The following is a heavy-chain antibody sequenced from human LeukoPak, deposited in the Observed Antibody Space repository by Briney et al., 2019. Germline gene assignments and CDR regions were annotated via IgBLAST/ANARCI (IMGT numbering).Heavy chain of an antibody. J-gene: IGHJ4*02. CDR2: INTNTGNP. Sequence: ASVKVSCKASGYTFTSYAMNWVRQAPGQGLEWMGWINTNTGNPTYAQGFTGRFVFSLDTSVSTAYLQISSLKAEDTAVYYCARDPGYYDYVWGSYRPTYYFDYWGQGTLVTVSS. V-gene: IGHV7-4-1*02. CDR3: ARDPGYYDYVWGSYRPTYYFDY. CDR1: GYTFTSYA. D-gene: IGHD3-16*02.